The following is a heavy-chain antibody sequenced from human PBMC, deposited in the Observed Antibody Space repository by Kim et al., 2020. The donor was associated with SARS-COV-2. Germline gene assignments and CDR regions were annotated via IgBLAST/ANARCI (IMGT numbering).Heavy chain of an antibody. CDR2: T. J-gene: IGHJ4*02. V-gene: IGHV3-23*01. Sequence: THETDTVKGRFTISRDNSKSTLYLQMNSLRAEDTAVYYCPAWLEEQFDNWGQGTLVTVSS. D-gene: IGHD3-22*01. CDR3: PAWLEEQFDN.